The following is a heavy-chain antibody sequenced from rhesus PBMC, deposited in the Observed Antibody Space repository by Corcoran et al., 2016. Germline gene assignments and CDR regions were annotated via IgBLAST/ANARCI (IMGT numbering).Heavy chain of an antibody. J-gene: IGHJ1*01. V-gene: IGHV4-122*02. D-gene: IGHD1-20*01. CDR1: GGSISSGYYY. CDR2: ITYSGST. CDR3: ARAYSWNTPPGGYFEF. Sequence: QVQLQESGPGLVKPSETLSLTCAVSGGSISSGYYYWSWIRQPPGKGLEWIGYITYSGSTSYNPSLKSRVTISRDTSKNQFSLKLSSVTAADTAVYYCARAYSWNTPPGGYFEFWGQGVLVTVSS.